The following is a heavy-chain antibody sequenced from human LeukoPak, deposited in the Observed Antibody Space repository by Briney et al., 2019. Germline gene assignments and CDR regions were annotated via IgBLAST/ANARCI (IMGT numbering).Heavy chain of an antibody. J-gene: IGHJ4*02. CDR3: AKEVITMVRGVDY. CDR2: ISGSGGST. V-gene: IGHV3-23*01. Sequence: GGSLRLSCAASGFXXXSYAMSWVRQAXXXXXXWVSAISGSGGSTYYADSVKGRFTISRDNSKNTLYLQMNSLRAEDTAVYYCAKEVITMVRGVDYWGQGTLVTVSS. D-gene: IGHD3-10*01. CDR1: GFXXXSYA.